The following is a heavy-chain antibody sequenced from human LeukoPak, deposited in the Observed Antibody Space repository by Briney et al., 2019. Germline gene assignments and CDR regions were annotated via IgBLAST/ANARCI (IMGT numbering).Heavy chain of an antibody. J-gene: IGHJ6*02. CDR3: ARNQNPDIVVVPAAKHNYYYYYGMDV. CDR1: GFTFSSYW. D-gene: IGHD2-2*01. V-gene: IGHV3-7*01. Sequence: GGSLRLSCAASGFTFSSYWMSWVRQAPGKGLEWVANIKQDGSEKYYVDSVKGRFTISRDNANNSLYLQMNSLRAEDTAVYYCARNQNPDIVVVPAAKHNYYYYYGMDVWGQGTTVTVSS. CDR2: IKQDGSEK.